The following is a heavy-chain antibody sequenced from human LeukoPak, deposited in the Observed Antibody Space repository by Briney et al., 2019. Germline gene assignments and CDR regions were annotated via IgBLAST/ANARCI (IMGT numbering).Heavy chain of an antibody. D-gene: IGHD3-10*01. Sequence: ASVKVSCKASGYTFTSYGISWGRQAPGQGLEWMGWISAYNGNTNYAQKLQGRVTMTTDTSTSTAYMKLRSLRSDDTAVYYCARAAEDLLWFRYWGQGTLVTVSS. V-gene: IGHV1-18*01. CDR3: ARAAEDLLWFRY. CDR2: ISAYNGNT. J-gene: IGHJ4*02. CDR1: GYTFTSYG.